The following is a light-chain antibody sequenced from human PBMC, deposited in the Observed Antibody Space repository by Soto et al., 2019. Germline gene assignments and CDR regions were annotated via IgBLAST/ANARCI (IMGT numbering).Light chain of an antibody. CDR1: SSNIGAGYD. J-gene: IGLJ2*01. Sequence: QSVLTQPPSVSGAPGQRVTISCTGSSSNIGAGYDVHWYQQLPGTAPKLLIYGNSNRPSWVPDRFSGSKSGTSASLAITGLQAEYEADYYCQSYDSSLSGHVVFGGGTKLTVL. CDR2: GNS. V-gene: IGLV1-40*01. CDR3: QSYDSSLSGHVV.